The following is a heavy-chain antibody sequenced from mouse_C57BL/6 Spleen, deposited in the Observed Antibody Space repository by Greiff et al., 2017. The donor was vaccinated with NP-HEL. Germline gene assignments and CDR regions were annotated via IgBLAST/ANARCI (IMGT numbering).Heavy chain of an antibody. V-gene: IGHV1-82*01. D-gene: IGHD2-12*01. CDR1: GYAFSSSW. CDR2: IYPGDGDT. J-gene: IGHJ2*01. CDR3: ARSGAYYNDFDY. Sequence: QVQLKQSGPELVKPGASVKISCKASGYAFSSSWMNWVKQRPGTGLEWIGRIYPGDGDTNYNGKFKGKATLTADKSSSTAYMQLSSLTSEDSAVYFCARSGAYYNDFDYWGQGTTLTVSS.